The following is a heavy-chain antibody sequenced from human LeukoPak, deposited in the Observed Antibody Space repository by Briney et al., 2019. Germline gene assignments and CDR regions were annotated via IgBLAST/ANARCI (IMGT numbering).Heavy chain of an antibody. CDR2: IYYSGST. Sequence: SETLSLTCTVSGGSISSYYWSWIRQPPGKGLEWIGYIYYSGSTNYNPSLKSRVTISVDTSRNQFSLKLSSVTAADTAVYYCARDRGTMVRGAGGGNLYYYYYGMDVWGQGTTVTVSS. CDR3: ARDRGTMVRGAGGGNLYYYYYGMDV. V-gene: IGHV4-59*01. D-gene: IGHD3-10*01. CDR1: GGSISSYY. J-gene: IGHJ6*02.